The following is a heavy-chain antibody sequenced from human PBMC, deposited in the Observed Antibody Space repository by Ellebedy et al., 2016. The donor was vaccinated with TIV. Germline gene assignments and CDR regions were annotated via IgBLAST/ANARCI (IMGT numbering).Heavy chain of an antibody. CDR3: AKVGHYYDSSGYYSDY. Sequence: GESLKISXAASGFTFSSYGMHWVRQAPGKGLEWVAVISYDGSNKYYADSVKGRFTISRDNSKNTLYLQMNSLRAEDTAVYYCAKVGHYYDSSGYYSDYWGQGTLVTVSS. CDR2: ISYDGSNK. D-gene: IGHD3-22*01. J-gene: IGHJ4*02. CDR1: GFTFSSYG. V-gene: IGHV3-30*18.